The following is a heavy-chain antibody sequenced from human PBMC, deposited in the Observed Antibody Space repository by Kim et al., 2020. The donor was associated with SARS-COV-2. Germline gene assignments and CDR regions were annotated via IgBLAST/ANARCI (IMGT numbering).Heavy chain of an antibody. D-gene: IGHD1-20*01. J-gene: IGHJ3*02. Sequence: GGSLRLSCAASGFTFSSYGMHWVRQAPGKGLEWVAVIWYDGSNKYYADSVKGRFTISRDNSKNTLYLQMNSLRAEDTAVYYCARDNWNDLDAFDIWGQGTMVTVSS. V-gene: IGHV3-33*01. CDR1: GFTFSSYG. CDR2: IWYDGSNK. CDR3: ARDNWNDLDAFDI.